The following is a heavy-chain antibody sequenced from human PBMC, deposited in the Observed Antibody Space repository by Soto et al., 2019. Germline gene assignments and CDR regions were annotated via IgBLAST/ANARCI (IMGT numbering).Heavy chain of an antibody. J-gene: IGHJ4*02. Sequence: ASVKVSCKTSGYTFTSYGISWVRQAPGKGLEWMGGFDPEDGETIYAQKFQGRVTMTEDTSTDTAYMELSSLRSEDTAVYYCATDAQQLLDYWGQGTLVTVSS. CDR3: ATDAQQLLDY. V-gene: IGHV1-24*01. CDR2: FDPEDGET. D-gene: IGHD6-13*01. CDR1: GYTFTSYG.